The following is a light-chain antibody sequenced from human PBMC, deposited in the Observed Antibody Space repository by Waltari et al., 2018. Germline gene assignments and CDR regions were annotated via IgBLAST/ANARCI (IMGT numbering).Light chain of an antibody. CDR1: DSNIGAGYD. J-gene: IGLJ3*02. V-gene: IGLV1-40*01. CDR2: GNP. Sequence: QSVLTQPPSVSGAPGQRVTISCTGSDSNIGAGYDVPWYQQLPGTAPKLLIYGNPNRPSGVPDRFSGSKSGTSGSLAITGLQAEDEAYYYCQSYDRSLTGSWVFGGGTKLTVL. CDR3: QSYDRSLTGSWV.